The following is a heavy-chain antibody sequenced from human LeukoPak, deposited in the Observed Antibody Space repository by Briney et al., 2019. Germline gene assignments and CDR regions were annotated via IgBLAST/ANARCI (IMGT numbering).Heavy chain of an antibody. CDR3: GRHAWLGVFIPGGEAIDI. V-gene: IGHV3-15*01. J-gene: IGHJ3*02. Sequence: GGSLRLSCVASGFIFSNDWMAWVRQAPGKGLEWVGLIKSKKDGETTDYAAPVKGRFTISRDDSKSTLYLQMTSLKTEDTAVYYCGRHAWLGVFIPGGEAIDIWGQGTKVTVSS. CDR1: GFIFSNDW. D-gene: IGHD3-3*01. CDR2: IKSKKDGETT.